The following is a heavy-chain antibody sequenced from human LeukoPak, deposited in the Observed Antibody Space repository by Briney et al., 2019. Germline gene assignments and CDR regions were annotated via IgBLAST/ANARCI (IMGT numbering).Heavy chain of an antibody. J-gene: IGHJ4*02. CDR2: ISYDGTNR. D-gene: IGHD3-10*01. V-gene: IGHV3-30*18. CDR3: AKDRFSYASGNTDY. Sequence: GGSLRLSCAASGFTFSSYGMHWVRQAPGKGVEWVAAISYDGTNRYYVDSVKGRFTISRDNSKNTLYLQMNRPGPEDTAVYYCAKDRFSYASGNTDYWGQGTLVTVPS. CDR1: GFTFSSYG.